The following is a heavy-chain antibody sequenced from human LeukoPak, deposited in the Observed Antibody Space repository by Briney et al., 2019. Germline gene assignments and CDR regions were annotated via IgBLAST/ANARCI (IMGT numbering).Heavy chain of an antibody. CDR1: GFTFNSNG. CDR2: IWYDGSNK. Sequence: GRSLRLSCAASGFTFNSNGMHWVRQAPGKGLEGVALIWYDGSNKYYADSVKGRFTISRDNSKNTLYLQMNSLRAEDTAVYYCAKAGDNSGYYPAFYYYMDVWGRGTTVTVSS. J-gene: IGHJ6*03. V-gene: IGHV3-33*06. D-gene: IGHD3-22*01. CDR3: AKAGDNSGYYPAFYYYMDV.